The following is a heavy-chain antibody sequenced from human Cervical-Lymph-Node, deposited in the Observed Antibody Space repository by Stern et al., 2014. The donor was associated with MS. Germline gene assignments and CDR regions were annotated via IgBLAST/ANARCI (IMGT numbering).Heavy chain of an antibody. CDR3: ARRHCSSRRCGWFDP. CDR1: GYSFTSYW. V-gene: IGHV5-51*01. Sequence: VQLVQSGAEVKKPGESLKISCKGSGYSFTSYWIGWVRQMPGKGLEWMGIINPGDSATRYSPSFQGQVTISADKSISTAYLQWSSLKASDTAMYYCARRHCSSRRCGWFDPWGQGTLVTVSS. D-gene: IGHD2-2*01. J-gene: IGHJ5*02. CDR2: INPGDSAT.